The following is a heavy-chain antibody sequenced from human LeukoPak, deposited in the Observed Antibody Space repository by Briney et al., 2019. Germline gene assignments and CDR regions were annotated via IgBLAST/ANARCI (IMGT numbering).Heavy chain of an antibody. Sequence: HPGGSLRLSCEVSAITFSSHAMSWVRQAPGKGLEWVSAISGSGGSTYYADSVKGRFTISRDNSKNTLYLQMNSLRAEDTAVYYCARDRGYYGSGSYLDYWGQGTLVTVSS. D-gene: IGHD3-10*01. V-gene: IGHV3-23*01. J-gene: IGHJ4*02. CDR2: ISGSGGST. CDR3: ARDRGYYGSGSYLDY. CDR1: AITFSSHA.